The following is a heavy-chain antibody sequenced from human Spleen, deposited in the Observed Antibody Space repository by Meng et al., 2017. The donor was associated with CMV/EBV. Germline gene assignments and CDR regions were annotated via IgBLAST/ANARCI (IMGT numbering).Heavy chain of an antibody. CDR3: AKDRTGDGFNSY. CDR2: ISSSGSTI. CDR1: GFTFSDSY. J-gene: IGHJ4*02. D-gene: IGHD5-24*01. V-gene: IGHV3-11*01. Sequence: GESLKISCAASGFTFSDSYMIWIRQAPGKGLQWVSYISSSGSTIYYADSVKGRFTISRDNSKNTLYLQMNSLRAEDTAIYYCAKDRTGDGFNSYWGQGTLVTVSS.